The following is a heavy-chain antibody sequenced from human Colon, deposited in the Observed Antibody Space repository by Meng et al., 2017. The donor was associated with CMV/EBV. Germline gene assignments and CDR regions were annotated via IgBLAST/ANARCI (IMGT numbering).Heavy chain of an antibody. J-gene: IGHJ1*01. CDR3: ARGYDSAKVHH. CDR2: IWGSGTT. D-gene: IGHD3-9*01. V-gene: IGHV4-4*07. Sequence: EVGPGMVGPFETPSLTCLVSGGAMSTYAWNGVRQAAGKGMEWIGRIWGSGTTQYNPSFKSRVTLSLDTSKNQFFLRLSSVTAADTAVYYCARGYDSAKVHHWGQGTLVTVSS. CDR1: GGAMSTYA.